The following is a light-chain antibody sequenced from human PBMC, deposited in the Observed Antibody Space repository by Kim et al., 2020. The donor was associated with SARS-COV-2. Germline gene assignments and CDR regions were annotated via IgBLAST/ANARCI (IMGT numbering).Light chain of an antibody. CDR1: SGDVDGYTY. J-gene: IGLJ1*01. V-gene: IGLV2-8*01. Sequence: QSVTISCTGTSGDVDGYTYVSWYQHHPGKAPKLMIYGVTKRPSGVPDRFSGSKSGNTASLTVSGLQAEDEADYYCGSYVGNNNFVFGTGTKVTVL. CDR3: GSYVGNNNFV. CDR2: GVT.